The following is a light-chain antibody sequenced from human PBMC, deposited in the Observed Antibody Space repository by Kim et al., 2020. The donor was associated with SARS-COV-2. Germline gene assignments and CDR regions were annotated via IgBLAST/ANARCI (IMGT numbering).Light chain of an antibody. V-gene: IGKV1-8*01. CDR3: QQYYSYPYT. J-gene: IGKJ2*01. CDR1: QGISSY. Sequence: VSTRDTVTITCRASQGISSYLAWYQQQPGKAPKLLVYAASTLQSGVPSRFSGRGSGTDFTLTITCLQSEDFATYYCQQYYSYPYTFGLGTKLEI. CDR2: AAS.